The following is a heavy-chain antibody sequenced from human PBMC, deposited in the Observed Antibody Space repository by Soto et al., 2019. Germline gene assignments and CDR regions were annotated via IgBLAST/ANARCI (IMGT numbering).Heavy chain of an antibody. CDR1: GGSISSYY. J-gene: IGHJ4*02. Sequence: SETLSLTCTVSGGSISSYYWSWIRQPPGKGLEWIGYIYYSGSTNYNPSLKSRVTISVDTSKNQFSLKLSSVTAADTAVYYCARGASAYYYDSSGYFDYWGQGTLVTVS. D-gene: IGHD3-22*01. CDR2: IYYSGST. CDR3: ARGASAYYYDSSGYFDY. V-gene: IGHV4-59*01.